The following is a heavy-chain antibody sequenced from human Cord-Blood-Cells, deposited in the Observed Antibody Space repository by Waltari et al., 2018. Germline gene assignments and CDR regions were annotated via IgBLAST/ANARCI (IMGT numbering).Heavy chain of an antibody. J-gene: IGHJ3*02. CDR2: ISYDGSNK. D-gene: IGHD5-12*01. CDR3: AKLISGYDGAFDI. V-gene: IGHV3-30*18. CDR1: GFTFSSYG. Sequence: QVQLVESGGGVVQPGRSLRLSSAASGFTFSSYGMHWVRQAPGKGLEWVAVISYDGSNKYYADSVKGRFTISRDNSKNTLYLQMNSLRAEDTAVYYCAKLISGYDGAFDIWGQGTMVTVSS.